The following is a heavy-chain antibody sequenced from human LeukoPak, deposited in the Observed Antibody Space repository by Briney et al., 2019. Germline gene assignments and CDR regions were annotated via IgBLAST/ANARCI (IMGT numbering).Heavy chain of an antibody. CDR1: GFTFSNYA. V-gene: IGHV3-23*01. D-gene: IGHD7-27*01. CDR2: ISGGGGST. Sequence: GGSLRLSCAASGFTFSNYAMSWVRQAPGKGLEWVSAISGGGGSTYYADSVKGRFTISRDNSKNTLYLQMNSLRAGDTAVYYWGKVPGLNWGGGGYYIDYWGQGTLVTVSS. J-gene: IGHJ4*02. CDR3: GKVPGLNWGGGGYYIDY.